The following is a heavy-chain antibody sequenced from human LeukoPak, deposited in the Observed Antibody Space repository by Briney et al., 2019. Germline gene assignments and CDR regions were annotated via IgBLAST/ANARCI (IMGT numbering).Heavy chain of an antibody. V-gene: IGHV3-21*01. J-gene: IGHJ4*02. CDR3: ARATRYCSSTSCYTPLDY. CDR1: GFTFSSYS. Sequence: GGSLRLSCAASGFTFSSYSMNWVRQAPGKGLEWVSSISSSSSYIYYADSVKGRFTISRDNAKNSLYLQMNSLRAEDTAVYYCARATRYCSSTSCYTPLDYWGQGTLVTVSS. D-gene: IGHD2-2*02. CDR2: ISSSSSYI.